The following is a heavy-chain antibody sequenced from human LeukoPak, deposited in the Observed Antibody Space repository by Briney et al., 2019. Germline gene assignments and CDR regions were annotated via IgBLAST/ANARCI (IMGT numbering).Heavy chain of an antibody. D-gene: IGHD3-22*01. CDR2: ISSGSTYR. J-gene: IGHJ4*02. Sequence: GGSLRLSCAAAGFTFSSYSMNWVRQAPGKGLEWVSSISSGSTYRYYADSVRGQFTISRDNAENSLYLQMNSLRAEDTAVCYCARENTYYSDVSGYHDGPIDYWGQGTLVTVSS. CDR1: GFTFSSYS. V-gene: IGHV3-21*01. CDR3: ARENTYYSDVSGYHDGPIDY.